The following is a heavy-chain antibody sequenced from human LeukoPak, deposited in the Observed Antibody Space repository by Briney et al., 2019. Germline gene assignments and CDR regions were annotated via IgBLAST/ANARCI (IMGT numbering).Heavy chain of an antibody. J-gene: IGHJ4*02. Sequence: SETLSLTCTVSGGSISSYYWSWIRQPPGKGLEWIGYISYSGSTNYNSSLKSRITISVDTSKNQFSLKLRSVTAADTAVYYCARMGAQGNLELLYYFDYWGQGILVTVSS. CDR2: ISYSGST. CDR3: ARMGAQGNLELLYYFDY. D-gene: IGHD1-7*01. V-gene: IGHV4-59*01. CDR1: GGSISSYY.